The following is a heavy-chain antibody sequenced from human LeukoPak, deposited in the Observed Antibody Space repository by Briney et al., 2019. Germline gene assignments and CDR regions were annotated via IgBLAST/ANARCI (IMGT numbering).Heavy chain of an antibody. Sequence: SETLSLTCTVSSGSINSYYWGWVRQPPGKGLEWIGRIYTTGATQYNPSLKSRVTMSIDTSTNRFSLNLRSMTAADTAVYYCGRQGYTASYYFLDFWSKGTLVAVS. V-gene: IGHV4-4*07. CDR1: SGSINSYY. CDR3: GRQGYTASYYFLDF. CDR2: IYTTGAT. D-gene: IGHD1-26*01. J-gene: IGHJ4*02.